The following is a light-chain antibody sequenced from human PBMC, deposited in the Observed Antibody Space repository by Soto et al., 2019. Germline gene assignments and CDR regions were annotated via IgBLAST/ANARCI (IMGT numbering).Light chain of an antibody. CDR2: KSS. CDR3: QQFNTSPWT. J-gene: IGKJ1*01. Sequence: DIQMTQSPSTLSASEGDRVTISCRASQSVSIWLAWYQQKPGRAPKLLIYKSSILERGVPSRFSGSGSGTEFTLTISSLQPDDFATYYCQQFNTSPWTFGQGTKVDIK. CDR1: QSVSIW. V-gene: IGKV1-5*03.